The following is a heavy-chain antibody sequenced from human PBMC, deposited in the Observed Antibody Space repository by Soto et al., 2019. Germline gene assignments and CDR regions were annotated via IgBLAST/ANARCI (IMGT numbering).Heavy chain of an antibody. Sequence: ASVKVSCKASGYTFTGYYMHWVRQAPGQGLEWMGWINPNSGGTNYAQKFQGRVTMTRDTSISTAYMELSRLRSDDTAVYYCARGPAAAGTNYYGLDVWGQGTTATVS. V-gene: IGHV1-2*02. CDR1: GYTFTGYY. D-gene: IGHD6-13*01. CDR3: ARGPAAAGTNYYGLDV. J-gene: IGHJ6*02. CDR2: INPNSGGT.